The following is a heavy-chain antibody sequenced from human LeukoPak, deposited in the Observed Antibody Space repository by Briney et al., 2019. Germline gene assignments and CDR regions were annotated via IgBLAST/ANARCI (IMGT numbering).Heavy chain of an antibody. D-gene: IGHD3-22*01. CDR1: GGSVSSGSYY. V-gene: IGHV4-61*01. CDR2: IYYSGST. Sequence: SETLSLTCTVSGGSVSSGSYYWSWIRQPPGKGLEWIGYIYYSGSTNYNPSLKSRVTISVDTSKNQFSLKLSSVTAADTAVYYCARGKTGLTRNYYDSSGYPYYYYGMDVWGQGTTVTVSS. CDR3: ARGKTGLTRNYYDSSGYPYYYYGMDV. J-gene: IGHJ6*02.